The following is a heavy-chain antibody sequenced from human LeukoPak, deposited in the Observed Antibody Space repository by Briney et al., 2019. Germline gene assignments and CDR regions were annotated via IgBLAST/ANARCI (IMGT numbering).Heavy chain of an antibody. CDR3: ARDPNHYYGSGSYYDY. Sequence: ASVKVSCKASGYTFTSYGISWVRQAPGQGLEWMGWISAYNGNTNYAQKLQGRVTMTTDTSTSTAYMELRSLRSDDTAVYYCARDPNHYYGSGSYYDYWGQGTLVTVSS. CDR2: ISAYNGNT. V-gene: IGHV1-18*01. J-gene: IGHJ4*02. D-gene: IGHD3-10*01. CDR1: GYTFTSYG.